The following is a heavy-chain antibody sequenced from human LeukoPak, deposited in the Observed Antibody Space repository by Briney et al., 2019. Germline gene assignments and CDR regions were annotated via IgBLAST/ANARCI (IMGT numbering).Heavy chain of an antibody. CDR1: GFTFSNSD. CDR2: ISSSSSTI. V-gene: IGHV3-48*01. Sequence: PGGSLRLSCAASGFTFSNSDMNWVRQAPGKGLEWVSYISSSSSTIYYADSVKGRFTISRDNAKNSLYLQMNSLRAEDMAVYYCARGVRFLEWLGPDYWGQGTLVTVSS. CDR3: ARGVRFLEWLGPDY. J-gene: IGHJ4*02. D-gene: IGHD3-3*01.